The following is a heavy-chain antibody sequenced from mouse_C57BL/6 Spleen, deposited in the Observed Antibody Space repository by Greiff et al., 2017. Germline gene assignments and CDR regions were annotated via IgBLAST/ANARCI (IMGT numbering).Heavy chain of an antibody. CDR2: IWWDDDK. Sequence: QVTLKVSGPGILQPSQTLSLTCSFSGFSLSTFGMGVGWIRQPSGKGLEWLAHIWWDDDKYYNPALKSRLTISKDTSKNQVFLKIANVDTADTATYYCARIEDYSNSGHYAMDYWGQGTSVTVSS. CDR1: GFSLSTFGMG. V-gene: IGHV8-8*01. CDR3: ARIEDYSNSGHYAMDY. D-gene: IGHD2-5*01. J-gene: IGHJ4*01.